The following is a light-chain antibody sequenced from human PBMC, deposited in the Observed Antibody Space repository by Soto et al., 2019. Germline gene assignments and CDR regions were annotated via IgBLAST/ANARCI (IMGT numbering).Light chain of an antibody. V-gene: IGLV2-14*01. CDR3: SSYTSSSFYV. Sequence: QSALTQPASVSGSPGQSITISCTGTSSDVGGYNYVSWYQQHPGKAPKLMIYDVSNRPSGVSNRFSGSKSGNTASLTISGLQAGDEADYSCSSYTSSSFYVFGTGTKVTVL. CDR2: DVS. CDR1: SSDVGGYNY. J-gene: IGLJ1*01.